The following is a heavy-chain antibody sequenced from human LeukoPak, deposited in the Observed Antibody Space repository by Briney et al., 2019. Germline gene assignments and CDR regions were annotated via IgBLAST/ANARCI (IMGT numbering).Heavy chain of an antibody. D-gene: IGHD4-11*01. CDR1: GFTFSSYW. Sequence: PGGSLRLSCAASGFTFSSYWMHWVRRAPGKGLVWVSRINSVGSSTSYADSVTGRFTISRDNAKNTLDLQMNSLRAEDTAVYYCARGPRVTNNWFGPWGQGTLVTVSS. CDR2: INSVGSST. J-gene: IGHJ5*02. CDR3: ARGPRVTNNWFGP. V-gene: IGHV3-74*01.